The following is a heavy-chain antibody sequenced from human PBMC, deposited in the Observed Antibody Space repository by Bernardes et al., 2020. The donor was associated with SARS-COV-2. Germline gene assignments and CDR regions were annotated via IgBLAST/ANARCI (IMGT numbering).Heavy chain of an antibody. CDR3: AHRLGSGAPPFFGY. CDR1: GFSLSHSGVG. D-gene: IGHD3-16*01. V-gene: IGHV2-5*02. J-gene: IGHJ4*02. CDR2: IYWDDDK. Sequence: SGHTLLKPTQTITLTCPFSGFSLSHSGVGVGWIRQPPGKALEWLALIYWDDDKRYSPSLKSRLTITKDTSKNQVVLTMTNMDPVDTATSYCAHRLGSGAPPFFGYWGQATLVTVSS.